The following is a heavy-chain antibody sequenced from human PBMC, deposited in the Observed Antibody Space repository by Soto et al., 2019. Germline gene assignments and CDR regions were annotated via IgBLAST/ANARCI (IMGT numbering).Heavy chain of an antibody. V-gene: IGHV3-23*01. CDR1: GFTFSSYA. CDR3: AKYLAGGYYDILTGYPNYYYYYMDV. Sequence: EVQLLESGGGLVQPGGSLRLSCAASGFTFSSYAMSWVRQAPGKGLEWVSAISGSGGSTYYADSVKGRFTISRDNSKNTLYLQMNTLRAEDTAVYYSAKYLAGGYYDILTGYPNYYYYYMDVWGKGTTVTVSS. D-gene: IGHD3-9*01. CDR2: ISGSGGST. J-gene: IGHJ6*03.